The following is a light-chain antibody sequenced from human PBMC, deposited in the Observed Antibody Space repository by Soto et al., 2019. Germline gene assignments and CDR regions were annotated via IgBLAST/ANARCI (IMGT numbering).Light chain of an antibody. V-gene: IGKV3-11*01. J-gene: IGKJ5*01. CDR3: QPPRRLASEVP. CDR2: DAS. CDR1: QSVSTY. Sequence: EIVMTQSPATLSVSRGEIATLAFRASQSVSTYLAWYQQRPCQAPRLLNHDASLRNPYLPPRFRGHGSWTNFHPTNSKLEAGGFAGYFWQPPRRLASEVPLGQGTRLEIK.